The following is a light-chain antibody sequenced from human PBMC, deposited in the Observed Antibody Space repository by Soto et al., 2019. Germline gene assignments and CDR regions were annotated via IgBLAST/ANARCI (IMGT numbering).Light chain of an antibody. Sequence: QSALTQPPSASGSPGQSVTISCTGTGSDVGGYNYVSWYQQHPGKSPKLVIFDVSRRPSGVPDRFSGSKSGNTASLTVSGLQAEDEGDYYCGSFAASNNLLFGRGTKLTVL. J-gene: IGLJ2*01. CDR1: GSDVGGYNY. V-gene: IGLV2-8*01. CDR3: GSFAASNNLL. CDR2: DVS.